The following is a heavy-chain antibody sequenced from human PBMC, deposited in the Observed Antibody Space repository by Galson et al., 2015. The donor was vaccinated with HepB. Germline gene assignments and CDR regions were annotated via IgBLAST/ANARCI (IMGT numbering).Heavy chain of an antibody. Sequence: SLRLSCAASGFTFSSYAMSWVRQAPGKGLEWVSAISGSGGSTYYADSVKGRFTISRDNSKNTLYLQMNSLRAEDTAVYYCRRDYGSGGFDLWGRGTLVTVSS. CDR1: GFTFSSYA. J-gene: IGHJ2*01. CDR3: RRDYGSGGFDL. D-gene: IGHD3-10*01. CDR2: ISGSGGST. V-gene: IGHV3-23*01.